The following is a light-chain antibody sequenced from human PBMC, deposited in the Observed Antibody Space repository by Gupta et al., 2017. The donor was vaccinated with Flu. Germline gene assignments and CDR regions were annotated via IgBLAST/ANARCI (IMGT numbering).Light chain of an antibody. J-gene: IGKJ1*01. CDR1: QSSDSW. Sequence: DIQMTQSPSTLSASVGDRVTITCRARQSSDSWLAWYQQKPGKAPKLLIYKISNLESGVPSRFSGTPSRTEFTLTMRILQPDDLTTYFCLWYTGDAWT. V-gene: IGKV1-5*03. CDR3: LWYTGDAWT. CDR2: KIS.